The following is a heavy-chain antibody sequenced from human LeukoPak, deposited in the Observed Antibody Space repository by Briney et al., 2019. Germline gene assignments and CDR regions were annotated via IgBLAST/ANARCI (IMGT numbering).Heavy chain of an antibody. CDR1: DFSFITYA. D-gene: IGHD4-11*01. V-gene: IGHV3-23*01. J-gene: IGHJ4*02. CDR3: AKTGFGYSNYVFDY. Sequence: GGSLRLSCAASDFSFITYAMSWVRQAPGKGLEWVSTISGSGGSTYYADSVKGRFTISRDNSKNTLYLQMNSLRAEDTAVYYCAKTGFGYSNYVFDYWGQGTLVTVSS. CDR2: ISGSGGST.